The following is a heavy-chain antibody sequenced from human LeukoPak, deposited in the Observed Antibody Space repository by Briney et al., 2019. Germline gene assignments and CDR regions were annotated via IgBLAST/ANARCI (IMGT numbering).Heavy chain of an antibody. Sequence: GGSLRLSCEGSGFTFSNYWMGWVRQAPGKGLQWVANIKTDGSEKYYVDSVKGRFTISRDNAKNSLYLQMNSLRSEDTAVYYCARGNLGYCSGGSCPRQQNWFDPWGQGTLVTVSS. CDR3: ARGNLGYCSGGSCPRQQNWFDP. CDR2: IKTDGSEK. V-gene: IGHV3-7*03. J-gene: IGHJ5*02. CDR1: GFTFSNYW. D-gene: IGHD2-15*01.